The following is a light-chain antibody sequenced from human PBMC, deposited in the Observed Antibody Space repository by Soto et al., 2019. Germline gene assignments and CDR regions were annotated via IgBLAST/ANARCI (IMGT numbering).Light chain of an antibody. V-gene: IGKV3-20*01. J-gene: IGKJ1*01. Sequence: EIVLTQSPGTLSLSPGERATLSCRASQSVSDYLSWYQQKPGQAPRLLIYGASSRLPGIPDKFSGSGSGTDFTLTINRLEPEDFAVYYCQQYGSSPRTFGQGTKV. CDR2: GAS. CDR3: QQYGSSPRT. CDR1: QSVSDY.